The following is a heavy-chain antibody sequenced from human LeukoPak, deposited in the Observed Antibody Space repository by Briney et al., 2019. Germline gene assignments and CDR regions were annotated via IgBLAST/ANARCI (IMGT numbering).Heavy chain of an antibody. CDR3: ARDDIGCSGTSCQYSGYDQGGFDY. Sequence: ASVKVSCKVSGYTFTSYGISWVRQAPGQGLEWMGWISAYNGNTNYAQKLQGRVTMTTNTSTSTAYMELSSIRSDDTAVYYCARDDIGCSGTSCQYSGYDQGGFDYWGQGTLVTVSS. CDR2: ISAYNGNT. CDR1: GYTFTSYG. J-gene: IGHJ4*02. V-gene: IGHV1-18*04. D-gene: IGHD5-12*01.